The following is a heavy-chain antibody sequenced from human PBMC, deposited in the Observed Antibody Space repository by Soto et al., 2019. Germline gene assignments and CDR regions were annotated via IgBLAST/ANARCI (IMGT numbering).Heavy chain of an antibody. D-gene: IGHD3-3*01. CDR3: ARELRFLEWLLSAWFDP. V-gene: IGHV1-8*01. CDR1: GYTFTSYD. CDR2: MNPNSGNT. Sequence: ASVKVSCKASGYTFTSYDINWVRQATGQGLEWMGWMNPNSGNTGYAQKFQGRVTMTRNTSISTAYMELSSLRSEDTAVYYCARELRFLEWLLSAWFDPWGQRTRVTVS. J-gene: IGHJ5*02.